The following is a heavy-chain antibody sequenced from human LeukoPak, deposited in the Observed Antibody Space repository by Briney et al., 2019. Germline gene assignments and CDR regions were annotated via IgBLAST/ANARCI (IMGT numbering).Heavy chain of an antibody. D-gene: IGHD2-2*01. CDR3: ARDGGSSFRYFDY. Sequence: SETLSLTCAVSGESISSSNWWSWVRQAPGKGLEWIGEIYHSGTTNYNPSLKSRVTISFDTSKNQFSLNLRSVTAADTAVYYCARDGGSSFRYFDYWGQGTLVTVSS. CDR2: IYHSGTT. V-gene: IGHV4-4*02. J-gene: IGHJ4*02. CDR1: GESISSSNW.